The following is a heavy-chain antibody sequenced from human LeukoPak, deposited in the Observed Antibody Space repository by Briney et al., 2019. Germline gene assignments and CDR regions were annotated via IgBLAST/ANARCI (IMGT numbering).Heavy chain of an antibody. Sequence: KPSETLSLTCTVSGGSISSYYWSWIRQPPGKGLEWIGYIYYSGSTNYNPSLKSRVTISVDTSKNQFSLKLSSVAAADTAVYYCARKGSYFDYWGRGTLVTVSS. CDR1: GGSISSYY. CDR2: IYYSGST. D-gene: IGHD2-15*01. J-gene: IGHJ4*02. CDR3: ARKGSYFDY. V-gene: IGHV4-59*01.